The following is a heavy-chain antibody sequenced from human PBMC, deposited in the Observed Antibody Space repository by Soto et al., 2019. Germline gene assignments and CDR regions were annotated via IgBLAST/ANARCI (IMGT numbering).Heavy chain of an antibody. V-gene: IGHV4-59*01. J-gene: IGHJ4*02. CDR1: GGSISSYY. CDR2: IYFRGTT. D-gene: IGHD3-22*01. CDR3: ARMSYYDTSGYPFDY. Sequence: PSETLSLTCTVSGGSISSYYWSWIRQPPGKGLEWIGYIYFRGTTNYNPSLKSRVTMSADTSKSQFSLKLNSVTAADTAVYYCARMSYYDTSGYPFDYWGQGMMVTVSS.